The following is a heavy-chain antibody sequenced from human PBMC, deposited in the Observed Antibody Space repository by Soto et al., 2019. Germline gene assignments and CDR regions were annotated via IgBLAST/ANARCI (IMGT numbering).Heavy chain of an antibody. CDR3: ATTFGSGSRAFDY. CDR1: GDTFNFYT. J-gene: IGHJ4*02. CDR2: FNPILSFS. V-gene: IGHV1-69*02. D-gene: IGHD3-10*01. Sequence: QVQLVQSGAEVKKPGSSVKVSCKASGDTFNFYTINWVRQAPGLGLEWMGRFNPILSFSNSALKFQGRVTLPADKSTSTAYMVLRSLRSEDTAIYYCATTFGSGSRAFDYWGQGALGTVSS.